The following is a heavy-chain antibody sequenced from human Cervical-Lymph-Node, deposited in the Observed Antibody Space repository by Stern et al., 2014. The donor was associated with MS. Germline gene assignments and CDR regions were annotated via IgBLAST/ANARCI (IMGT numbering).Heavy chain of an antibody. D-gene: IGHD6-13*01. CDR1: GYSFSSHA. CDR3: ARGSSTMFPFFDY. V-gene: IGHV1-3*01. J-gene: IGHJ4*02. Sequence: QVQLMQSGAEVRKPGASVKVSCSASGYSFSSHAVHWVRQAPGQRLEWMGWINGGQGDTKYSHKFRGRVTITRDTSASTAYLELSSLTSEDTAVYSCARGSSTMFPFFDYWGQGTLVTVSS. CDR2: INGGQGDT.